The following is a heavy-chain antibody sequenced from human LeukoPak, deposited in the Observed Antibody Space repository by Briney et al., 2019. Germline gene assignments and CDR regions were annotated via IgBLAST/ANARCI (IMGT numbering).Heavy chain of an antibody. V-gene: IGHV4-39*01. J-gene: IGHJ4*02. CDR2: IYYSGST. Sequence: PSETLSLTCTASGGSISSSSYYWGWIRQPPGKGLEWIGSIYYSGSTYYNPSLKSRVTISVDTSKNQFSLKLSSVTAADTAVYYCARLNPFDWIGWGQGTLVTVSS. CDR3: ARLNPFDWIG. CDR1: GGSISSSSYY. D-gene: IGHD1-1*01.